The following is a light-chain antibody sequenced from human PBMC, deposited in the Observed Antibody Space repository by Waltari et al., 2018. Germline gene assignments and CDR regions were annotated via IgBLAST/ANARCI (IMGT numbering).Light chain of an antibody. CDR3: SSYTLTDTRV. J-gene: IGLJ3*02. CDR2: DVR. Sequence: QSALTQPASVSASPGQSITISCSGTSSDVGAYTLVSWYRQYPGKAPQLIIYDVRTRPSGISDRFSGDKSDNTASLTISGLRAEDEADYYCSSYTLTDTRVFGGGT. V-gene: IGLV2-14*01. CDR1: SSDVGAYTL.